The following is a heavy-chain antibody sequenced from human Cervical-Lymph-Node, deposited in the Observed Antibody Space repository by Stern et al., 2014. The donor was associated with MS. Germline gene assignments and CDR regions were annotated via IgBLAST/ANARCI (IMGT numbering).Heavy chain of an antibody. V-gene: IGHV1-3*01. CDR2: INAGNGDT. D-gene: IGHD3-22*01. CDR3: ARLHYDSSGSGGD. Sequence: QVQLMQSGAEVKKPGASVKVSCKASGYSFTSYALHWVRQAPGQRLEWMGWINAGNGDTKYSQNFQGRVTITSDTSANTAYMELTSLKSVDTAVYYCARLHYDSSGSGGDWGQGTLVTVSS. J-gene: IGHJ4*02. CDR1: GYSFTSYA.